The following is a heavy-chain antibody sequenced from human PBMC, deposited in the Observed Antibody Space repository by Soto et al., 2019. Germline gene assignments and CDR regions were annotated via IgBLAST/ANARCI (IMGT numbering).Heavy chain of an antibody. J-gene: IGHJ4*02. V-gene: IGHV4-59*01. CDR3: ASVSFGGPILSH. Sequence: SETLSLTCTVSGGSISSYYWSWIRHSPGNGLEWIGYIYYSGSTNYNPSLKSRVTISVDTSKNQFSLKLSSVTAADTAVYYCASVSFGGPILSHWGQGTLVTVSS. D-gene: IGHD3-16*01. CDR1: GGSISSYY. CDR2: IYYSGST.